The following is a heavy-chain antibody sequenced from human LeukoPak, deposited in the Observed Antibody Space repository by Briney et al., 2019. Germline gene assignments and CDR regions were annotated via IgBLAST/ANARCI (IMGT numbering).Heavy chain of an antibody. V-gene: IGHV1-2*04. D-gene: IGHD3-3*01. CDR1: GYTFTGYY. CDR2: INPNSGGT. J-gene: IGHJ5*02. CDR3: ARDPLEPRRGWFDP. Sequence: ASVKVSCKASGYTFTGYYMHWVRQAPGQGLEWMGWINPNSGGTNYAQKFQGWVTMTRDTSTSTVYMELSSLRSEDTAVYYCARDPLEPRRGWFDPWGQGTLVTVSS.